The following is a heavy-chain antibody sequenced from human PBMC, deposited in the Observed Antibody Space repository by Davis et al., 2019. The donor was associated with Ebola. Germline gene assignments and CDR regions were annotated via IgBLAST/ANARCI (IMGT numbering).Heavy chain of an antibody. CDR3: ARQSVAGIIDY. D-gene: IGHD6-19*01. CDR2: IYPGDSDT. J-gene: IGHJ4*02. Sequence: KVSCKGSGYSFSSYWIGWVRQMPGKGLEWMGIIYPGDSDTRYSPPFQGQVTISADKSISTAYLQWSSLTASDTAIYYCARQSVAGIIDYWGQGTLVTVSS. V-gene: IGHV5-51*01. CDR1: GYSFSSYW.